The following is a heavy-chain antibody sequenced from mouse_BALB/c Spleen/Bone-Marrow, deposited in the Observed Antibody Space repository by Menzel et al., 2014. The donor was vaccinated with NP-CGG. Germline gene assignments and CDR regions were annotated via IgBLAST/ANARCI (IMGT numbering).Heavy chain of an antibody. CDR3: RRSVGNPFDH. CDR1: GYTFTDHA. D-gene: IGHD2-1*01. J-gene: IGHJ2*01. CDR2: ISPGNGDI. V-gene: IGHV1S53*02. Sequence: LEESDAELVEPGASVKISCKASGYTFTDHAIHWVKQKPEQGLEWIGYISPGNGDIKYNEKFKGKATLTADKSSSTAYMQLSGLTSEDSAVYTCRRSVGNPFDHWGQGTTLTVSS.